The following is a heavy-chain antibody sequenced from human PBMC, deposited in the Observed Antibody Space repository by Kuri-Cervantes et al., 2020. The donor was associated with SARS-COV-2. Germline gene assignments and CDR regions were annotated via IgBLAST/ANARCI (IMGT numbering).Heavy chain of an antibody. V-gene: IGHV4-4*02. D-gene: IGHD3-10*01. CDR2: IYHSGST. CDR1: GGPISSSNW. CDR3: ARAPKGGLLWFGELLGGMDV. J-gene: IGHJ6*02. Sequence: SCAVSGGPISSSNWWSWARQPPGKGLEWIGEIYHSGSTNYNPSLKSRVTISVGTSKNQFSLKLSSVTAADTAVYYCARAPKGGLLWFGELLGGMDVWGQGTTVTVSS.